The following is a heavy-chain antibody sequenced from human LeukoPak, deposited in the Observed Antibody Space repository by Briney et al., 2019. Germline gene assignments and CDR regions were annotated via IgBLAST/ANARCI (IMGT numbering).Heavy chain of an antibody. CDR2: IIPIFGTA. D-gene: IGHD1-26*01. Sequence: GASVKVSCKASGGTFSSYAISWVRQAPGQGLEWMGGIIPIFGTANYAQKFQGRVTITTDESTSTAYMELSSLRSEDAAVYYCARDGGSRFDYWGQGTLVTVSS. CDR1: GGTFSSYA. V-gene: IGHV1-69*05. CDR3: ARDGGSRFDY. J-gene: IGHJ4*02.